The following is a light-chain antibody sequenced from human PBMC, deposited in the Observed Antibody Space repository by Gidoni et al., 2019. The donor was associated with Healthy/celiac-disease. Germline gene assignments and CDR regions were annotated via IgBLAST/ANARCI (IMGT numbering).Light chain of an antibody. Sequence: EIVMTPSPATLSVSPGERATLSCRASQSVSSNLAWYQQKPGQAPRLLIYGASTRATGIPARFSGSGSGTEFTLTISSLQYEDVAVYYCQQYNNWPYTFGQGTKLEIK. CDR2: GAS. CDR3: QQYNNWPYT. V-gene: IGKV3-15*01. CDR1: QSVSSN. J-gene: IGKJ2*01.